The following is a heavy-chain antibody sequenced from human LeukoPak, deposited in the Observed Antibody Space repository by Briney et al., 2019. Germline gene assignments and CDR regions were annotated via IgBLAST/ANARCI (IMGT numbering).Heavy chain of an antibody. CDR1: GGSISSGGYY. CDR3: ARADYSYYYYMDV. V-gene: IGHV4-30-2*01. CDR2: IYHSGST. J-gene: IGHJ6*03. Sequence: SQTLSLTCTVSGGSISSGGYYWSWIRQPPGKGLEWIGYIYHSGSTYYNPSLKSRVTISVDRSKNQFSLKLSSVTAADTAVYYCARADYSYYYYMDVWGKGTTVTVSS. D-gene: IGHD4-11*01.